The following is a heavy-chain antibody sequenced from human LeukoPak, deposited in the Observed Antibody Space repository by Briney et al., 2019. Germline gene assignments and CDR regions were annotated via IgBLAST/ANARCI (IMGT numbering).Heavy chain of an antibody. CDR3: ARSNQADDY. CDR1: GFTFSSNW. Sequence: GGSLRLSCAASGFTFSSNWMHWVRQVPGKGLVWVARINPGGSSITYADSVKGQFTISRDNAKNTLYLQMDSLRAEDTGVYYCARSNQADDYWGQGTLVTVSS. CDR2: INPGGSSI. D-gene: IGHD1-14*01. J-gene: IGHJ4*02. V-gene: IGHV3-74*01.